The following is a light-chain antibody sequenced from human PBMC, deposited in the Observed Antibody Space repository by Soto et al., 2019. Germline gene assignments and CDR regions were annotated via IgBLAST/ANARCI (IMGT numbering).Light chain of an antibody. CDR3: QQYGHAPQT. J-gene: IGKJ1*01. CDR1: QSVTSSY. CDR2: AAS. Sequence: EIVLTQSPGTLSLSPGERATLSCRASQSVTSSYLAWYQQKPGQAPRLLIYAASSRATGIPDRLSGTGSGTDYTLIISRLEPEDFGVYYCQQYGHAPQTFGQGTKVEIK. V-gene: IGKV3-20*01.